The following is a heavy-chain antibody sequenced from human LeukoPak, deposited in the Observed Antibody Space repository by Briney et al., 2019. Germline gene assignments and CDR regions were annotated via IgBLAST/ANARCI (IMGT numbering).Heavy chain of an antibody. Sequence: SETLSLTCAVYGGSFSGYYWSWIRQPPGKGLEWIGEINHSGSTNYNPSLKSRVTISVDTSQNQFSLKLSSVTAADTAVYYCARGRVAAAGKAPTFDYWGQGTLVTVSS. CDR3: ARGRVAAAGKAPTFDY. J-gene: IGHJ4*02. CDR1: GGSFSGYY. V-gene: IGHV4-34*01. CDR2: INHSGST. D-gene: IGHD6-13*01.